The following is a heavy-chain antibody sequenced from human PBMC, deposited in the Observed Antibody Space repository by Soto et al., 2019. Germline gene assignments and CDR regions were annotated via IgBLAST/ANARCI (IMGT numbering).Heavy chain of an antibody. D-gene: IGHD1-1*01. CDR2: VYYTGGT. V-gene: IGHV4-59*08. J-gene: IGHJ6*02. Sequence: QVQLQQSGPGLVKPSETLSLTYTVSSGPSSSHNWGWIRQPPGRGLEWIGYVYYTGGTSYNPSLQSRVTISADTSTNHNSLSLSSVTAADTAVYYCVRQGIGNLHGLVDVWGQGTTVSVSS. CDR3: VRQGIGNLHGLVDV. CDR1: SGPSSSHN.